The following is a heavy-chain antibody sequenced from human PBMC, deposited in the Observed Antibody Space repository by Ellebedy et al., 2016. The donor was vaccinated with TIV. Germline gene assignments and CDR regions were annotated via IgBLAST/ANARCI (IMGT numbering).Heavy chain of an antibody. Sequence: ASVKVSCXASGYTFTSYGISWVRQAPGQGLEWMGWISAYNGNTNYAQKLQGRVTMTTDTSTSTAYMELRSLRSDDTAVYYCARDILTGYYYYGMDVWGQGTTVTVSS. CDR2: ISAYNGNT. V-gene: IGHV1-18*04. CDR3: ARDILTGYYYYGMDV. D-gene: IGHD3-9*01. CDR1: GYTFTSYG. J-gene: IGHJ6*02.